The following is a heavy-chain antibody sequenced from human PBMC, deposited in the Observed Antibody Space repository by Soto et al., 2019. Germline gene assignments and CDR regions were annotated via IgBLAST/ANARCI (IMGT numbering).Heavy chain of an antibody. CDR3: AILNDAFDI. V-gene: IGHV3-30-3*01. CDR2: ISYDGSNK. J-gene: IGHJ3*02. CDR1: GFTFSSYA. Sequence: HPGGSLRLSCAASGFTFSSYAMHWVRQAPGKGLEWVAVISYDGSNKYYADSVKGRFTISRDNSKNTLYLQMNSLRAEDTAVYYCAILNDAFDIWGQGTMVTVSS.